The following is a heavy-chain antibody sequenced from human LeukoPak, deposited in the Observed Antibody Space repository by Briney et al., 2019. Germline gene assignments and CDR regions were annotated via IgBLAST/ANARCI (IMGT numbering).Heavy chain of an antibody. D-gene: IGHD3-22*01. J-gene: IGHJ4*02. Sequence: PSETLSLTCTVSGGSISSYYWSWIRQPPGKGLECIGYINYSGSTNYNPSLKSRVTISVDTSKNQFSLKLSSVTAADTAVYYCARDRGDSSGYYRYYFDYWGQGALVTVSS. CDR3: ARDRGDSSGYYRYYFDY. CDR1: GGSISSYY. CDR2: INYSGST. V-gene: IGHV4-59*01.